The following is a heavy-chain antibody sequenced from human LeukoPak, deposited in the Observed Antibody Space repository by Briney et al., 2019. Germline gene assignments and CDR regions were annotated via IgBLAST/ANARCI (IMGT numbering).Heavy chain of an antibody. CDR3: ARGGMYDSYYFFYMDV. CDR1: GFTFSGYA. Sequence: PGTSLRLSCAASGFTFSGYAVHWVRQAPGKGLKWVAAISCDGYNKYYADSLKGRFTISRENSKNTLWLQMNSLRAEDTAVYYCARGGMYDSYYFFYMDVWGKGTTVTVSS. V-gene: IGHV3-30*01. J-gene: IGHJ6*03. D-gene: IGHD3-22*01. CDR2: ISCDGYNK.